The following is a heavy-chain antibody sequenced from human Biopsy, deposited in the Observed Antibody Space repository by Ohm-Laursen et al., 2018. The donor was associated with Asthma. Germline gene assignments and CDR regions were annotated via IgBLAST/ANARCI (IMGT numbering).Heavy chain of an antibody. CDR3: VKDIRLQLWGFDS. J-gene: IGHJ4*02. D-gene: IGHD6-13*01. CDR1: GFTFDDYA. Sequence: SLRLSCSAFGFTFDDYAMHWVRQAPGKGLGWVSGVSWNSGSIDYADSVKGRFTISRDNAKNSLYLQMNSLRGADTALYYCVKDIRLQLWGFDSWGQGTLVTVSS. V-gene: IGHV3-9*01. CDR2: VSWNSGSI.